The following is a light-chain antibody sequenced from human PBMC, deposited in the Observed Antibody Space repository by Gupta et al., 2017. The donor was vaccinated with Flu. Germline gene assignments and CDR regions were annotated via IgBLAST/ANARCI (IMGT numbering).Light chain of an antibody. CDR3: RQGAHWPHT. J-gene: IGKJ2*01. Sequence: VTPGQPASISCTSSQTCVYSDGNTYLSWFHQRPVQSPRRLIYKGSTRDSGVPDRFSGSGSGTDFTLRISRGEAEDVGVYYCRQGAHWPHTFGQGTKLEIK. V-gene: IGKV2-30*01. CDR2: KGS. CDR1: QTCVYSDGNTY.